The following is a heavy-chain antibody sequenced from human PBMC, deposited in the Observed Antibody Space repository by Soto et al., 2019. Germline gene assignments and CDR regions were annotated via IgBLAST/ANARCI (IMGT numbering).Heavy chain of an antibody. J-gene: IGHJ4*02. CDR1: GDSINSRY. V-gene: IGHV4-59*11. CDR3: VRQRGNYFDF. D-gene: IGHD3-10*01. Sequence: SETLSLTCSVSGDSINSRYWSWIRQPPGKGQEWIGYIDYVGSTNYAPSLQSRVTMSVDTSKNQVSLKLSYVTAADTAVYYCVRQRGNYFDFWGQGTLVTVSS. CDR2: IDYVGST.